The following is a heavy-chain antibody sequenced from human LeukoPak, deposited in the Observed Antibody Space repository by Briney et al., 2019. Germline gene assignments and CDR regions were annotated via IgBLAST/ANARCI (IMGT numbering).Heavy chain of an antibody. Sequence: ASVKVSCKASGGTFSSYAISWVRQAPGQGLEWMGRIIPILGIANYAQKFQGRVTITADKSTSTAYMELSSLRSEDTAVYYCASSARGRGFGSSGWYAGGWFDPWGQGTLVTVSS. D-gene: IGHD6-19*01. CDR1: GGTFSSYA. V-gene: IGHV1-69*04. CDR2: IIPILGIA. CDR3: ASSARGRGFGSSGWYAGGWFDP. J-gene: IGHJ5*02.